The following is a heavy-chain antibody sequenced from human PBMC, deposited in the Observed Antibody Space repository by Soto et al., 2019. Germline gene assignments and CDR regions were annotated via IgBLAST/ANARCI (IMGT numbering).Heavy chain of an antibody. D-gene: IGHD3-22*01. CDR1: GGSISSGGYY. Sequence: QVQLQESGPGLVKPSQTLSLTCTVSGGSISSGGYYWSWIRQHPGKGLEWIGYIYYRGSTYYNPSLKSRVTISVDTSKNQFSLKLSSVTAADKAVYYCARQYYYDSSGYLGGIFDYWGQGTLVTVSS. V-gene: IGHV4-31*03. CDR3: ARQYYYDSSGYLGGIFDY. J-gene: IGHJ4*02. CDR2: IYYRGST.